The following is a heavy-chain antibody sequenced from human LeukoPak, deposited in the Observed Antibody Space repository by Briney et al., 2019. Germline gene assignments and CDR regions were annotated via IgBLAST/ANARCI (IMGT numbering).Heavy chain of an antibody. V-gene: IGHV4-38-2*02. CDR3: ARDVRDYYDTRGFDY. CDR1: GYSISSGYY. J-gene: IGHJ4*02. D-gene: IGHD3-22*01. CDR2: IYHSGST. Sequence: SETLSLTCTVSGYSISSGYYWGWIRQPPGKGLEWIGSIYHSGSTNYNPSLKSRVTMSVDKSKNQFSLKLSSVTAADTAVYYCARDVRDYYDTRGFDYWGQGTLVTVSS.